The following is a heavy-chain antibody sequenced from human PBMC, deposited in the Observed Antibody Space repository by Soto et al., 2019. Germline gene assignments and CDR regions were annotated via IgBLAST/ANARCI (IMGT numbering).Heavy chain of an antibody. D-gene: IGHD3-3*01. CDR2: IKSKTDGGTT. J-gene: IGHJ6*02. CDR3: TTVYDFWSGFYYYYGMDV. V-gene: IGHV3-15*07. CDR1: GFTLSNAW. Sequence: GGSLRLSCAASGFTLSNAWMNWVRQAPGKGLEWVGRIKSKTDGGTTDYAAPVKGRFTISRDDSKNTLYLQMNSLKTEDTAVYYCTTVYDFWSGFYYYYGMDVWGQGTTVTVSS.